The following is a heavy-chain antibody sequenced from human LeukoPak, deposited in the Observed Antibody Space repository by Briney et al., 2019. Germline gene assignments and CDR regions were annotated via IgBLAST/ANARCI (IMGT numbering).Heavy chain of an antibody. CDR1: GYSFTSYW. CDR2: IYPGDSDT. D-gene: IGHD1-26*01. Sequence: GKSLKISCKGSGYSFTSYWIGCVRQMPGKGLEWVGIIYPGDSDTRYCPSFQGPVTMSADKSISTPYLQWSSLKASDTAMYYCARQDGTPGNAFEIWGQRTMVTVSS. V-gene: IGHV5-51*01. J-gene: IGHJ3*02. CDR3: ARQDGTPGNAFEI.